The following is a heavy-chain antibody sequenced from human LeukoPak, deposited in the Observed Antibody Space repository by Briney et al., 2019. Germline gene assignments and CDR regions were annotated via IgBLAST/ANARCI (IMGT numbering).Heavy chain of an antibody. D-gene: IGHD4-17*01. Sequence: PSETLSLTCTVSGGSISSSSYYWGWIRQPPGKGLEWIGSIYYSGSTYYNPSLKSRVTISVDTSKNQFSLKLSSVTAADTAVYYCARERMTTVTTNTFDYWGQGTLVTVSS. CDR3: ARERMTTVTTNTFDY. CDR1: GGSISSSSYY. CDR2: IYYSGST. J-gene: IGHJ4*02. V-gene: IGHV4-39*07.